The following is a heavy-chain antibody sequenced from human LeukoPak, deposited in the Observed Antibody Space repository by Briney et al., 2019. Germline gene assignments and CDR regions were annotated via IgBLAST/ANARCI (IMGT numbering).Heavy chain of an antibody. CDR2: ISGSGGST. V-gene: IGHV3-23*01. CDR3: AKDWTGTKPFDL. Sequence: PGGSLRLSCAASGFTFSSYSMIWVRQAPGKGLEWVSSISGSGGSTYYADSVKGRFTISRDNSKNTLYLQMNSLRAEDTAVYYCAKDWTGTKPFDLWGRGTLVTVSS. CDR1: GFTFSSYS. J-gene: IGHJ2*01. D-gene: IGHD3/OR15-3a*01.